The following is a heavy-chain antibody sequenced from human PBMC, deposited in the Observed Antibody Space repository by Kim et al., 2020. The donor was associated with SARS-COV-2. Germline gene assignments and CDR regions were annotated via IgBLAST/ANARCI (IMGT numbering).Heavy chain of an antibody. J-gene: IGHJ4*02. D-gene: IGHD2-8*02. CDR3: VKAIRGVGLDS. V-gene: IGHV3-30*18. CDR1: GFIFRNSG. CDR2: ISYAGHNI. Sequence: GGSLRLSCAASGFIFRNSGMHWVRQAPDKGPDWLALISYAGHNIYYADSVKGRFTISRDNANNTLYLQMNSLRAEDSGVYYCVKAIRGVGLDSWGQGTPVTVSS.